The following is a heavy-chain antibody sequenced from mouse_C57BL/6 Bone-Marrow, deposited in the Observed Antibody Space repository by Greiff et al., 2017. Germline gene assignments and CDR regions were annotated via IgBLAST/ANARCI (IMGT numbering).Heavy chain of an antibody. CDR2: ISSGSSTI. D-gene: IGHD1-2*01. V-gene: IGHV5-17*01. CDR1: GFTFSDYG. J-gene: IGHJ1*03. CDR3: ARKEITTALDWYFDV. Sequence: EVQLVESGGGLVKPGGSLKLSCAASGFTFSDYGMHWVRQAPEKGLEWVAYISSGSSTIYYADTVKGRFTISRDNTKNTLFLQMTSLRSEDTAMYYCARKEITTALDWYFDVWGTGTTVTVSS.